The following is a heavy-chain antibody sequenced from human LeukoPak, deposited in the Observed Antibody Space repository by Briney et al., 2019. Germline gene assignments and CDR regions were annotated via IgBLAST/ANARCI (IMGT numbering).Heavy chain of an antibody. CDR3: VKDRGVMVRRVLWGYNYGMDG. Sequence: GGSLRLSRTASGFTFSYYGMHWVRQSRGKGLEWVALMTYDGSNKYYADSVKGRITISRDNSKNTLFLPMSSLRAQDTAVYYCVKDRGVMVRRVLWGYNYGMDGWGQGTTVTVSS. V-gene: IGHV3-30*02. CDR1: GFTFSYYG. CDR2: MTYDGSNK. D-gene: IGHD3-10*01. J-gene: IGHJ6*02.